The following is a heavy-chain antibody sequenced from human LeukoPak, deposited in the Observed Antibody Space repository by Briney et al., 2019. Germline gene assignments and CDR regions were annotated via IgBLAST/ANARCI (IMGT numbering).Heavy chain of an antibody. V-gene: IGHV1-2*02. Sequence: ASVKVSCKASGYTFTDYYMRWVRQAPGQGLEWMGWINPKSGGATYPQKLQDRVTMTSDTSINTAYMQLSRLRSDDTAVYYCARILFGFGGNSYFDLWGRGTLVTVSS. CDR3: ARILFGFGGNSYFDL. CDR1: GYTFTDYY. D-gene: IGHD3-16*01. J-gene: IGHJ2*01. CDR2: INPKSGGA.